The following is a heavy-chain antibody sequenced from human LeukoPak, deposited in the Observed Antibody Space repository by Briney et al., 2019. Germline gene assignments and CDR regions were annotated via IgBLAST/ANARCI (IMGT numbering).Heavy chain of an antibody. D-gene: IGHD3-10*01. CDR3: ARHDGMVRGESMFDP. CDR2: IYYSGST. J-gene: IGHJ5*02. V-gene: IGHV4-39*01. CDR1: GGSISSSGYY. Sequence: SETLSLTCTVSGGSISSSGYYWGWIRQPPGKGLEWIGSIYYSGSTYYNPSLKSRVTISVDTSKNQFSLKLSSVTAADTAVYYCARHDGMVRGESMFDPWGQGTLVTVSS.